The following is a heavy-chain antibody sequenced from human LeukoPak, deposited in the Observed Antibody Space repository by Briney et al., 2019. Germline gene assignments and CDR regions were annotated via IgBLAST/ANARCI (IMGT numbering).Heavy chain of an antibody. D-gene: IGHD2-2*01. J-gene: IGHJ3*02. V-gene: IGHV3-66*01. Sequence: PGGSLRLSCAASGFTVSSNYMNWVRQAPGKGLEGVSVIYSGGSTYYADSVKGRFTISRDNSKNTLYLQMNSLRAEDTAVYYCARGTHCSSTSCYDAARTNHDAFDIWGQGTMVTVSS. CDR3: ARGTHCSSTSCYDAARTNHDAFDI. CDR2: IYSGGST. CDR1: GFTVSSNY.